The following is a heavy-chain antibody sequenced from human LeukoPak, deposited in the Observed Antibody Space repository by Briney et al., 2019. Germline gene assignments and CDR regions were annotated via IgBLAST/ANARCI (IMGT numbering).Heavy chain of an antibody. CDR1: GLSLRNHW. J-gene: IGHJ4*01. CDR3: ARYSSSSGGAAYYLDY. CDR2: ISGDGSVT. D-gene: IGHD6-6*01. V-gene: IGHV3-74*01. Sequence: GGSLRLSCTPSGLSLRNHWVHSARLVRGKRLVWVSRISGDGSVTNYADSVQGRFTISRDNAKNILYLQINSLRSEDTAVYYCARYSSSSGGAAYYLDYWGHGTLVTASS.